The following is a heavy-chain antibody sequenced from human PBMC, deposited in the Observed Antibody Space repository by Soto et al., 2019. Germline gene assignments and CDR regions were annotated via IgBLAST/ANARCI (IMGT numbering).Heavy chain of an antibody. CDR2: ISYDGSNK. CDR1: GFTFSSYA. V-gene: IGHV3-30-3*01. Sequence: GGSLRLSCAASGFTFSSYAMHWVRQAPGKGLEWVAVISYDGSNKYYADSVKGRFTISRDNSKNTLYLQMNSLRAEDTAVYYCARDRAAMALQEYYYGMDVWGQGTTVTVSS. J-gene: IGHJ6*02. D-gene: IGHD5-18*01. CDR3: ARDRAAMALQEYYYGMDV.